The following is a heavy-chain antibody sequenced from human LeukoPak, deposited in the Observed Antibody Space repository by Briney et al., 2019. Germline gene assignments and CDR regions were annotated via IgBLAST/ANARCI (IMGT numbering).Heavy chain of an antibody. Sequence: ASVKVSCKASGYTFTSYYMHWVRQAPGQGLEWMGIINPSGGSTNYAQKLQGRVTMTRDMSTGTVYLELSSLRSEDTAVYYCARGTRSDYYDSPIDYWGQGTLVTVSS. CDR2: INPSGGST. V-gene: IGHV1-46*04. CDR1: GYTFTSYY. D-gene: IGHD3-22*01. J-gene: IGHJ4*02. CDR3: ARGTRSDYYDSPIDY.